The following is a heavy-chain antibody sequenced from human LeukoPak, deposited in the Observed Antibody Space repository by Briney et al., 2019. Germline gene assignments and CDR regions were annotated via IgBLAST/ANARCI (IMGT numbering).Heavy chain of an antibody. J-gene: IGHJ4*02. CDR2: ISSSSSYI. CDR1: GFTFSSYS. V-gene: IGHV3-21*01. Sequence: GGSLRLSCAASGFTFSSYSMNWVRQAPGKGLEWVSSISSSSSYIYYADSVKGRFTISRDNAKNSLCLQMNSLRAEDTAVYYCARAVEGDYDFWSGYYCWGQGTLVTVSS. CDR3: ARAVEGDYDFWSGYYC. D-gene: IGHD3-3*01.